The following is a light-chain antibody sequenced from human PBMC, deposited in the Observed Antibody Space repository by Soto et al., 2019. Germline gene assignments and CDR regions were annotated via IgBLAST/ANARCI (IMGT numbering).Light chain of an antibody. J-gene: IGKJ5*01. CDR3: RQSYSTPLT. CDR1: QSISSY. Sequence: DIQMTQSPSSLSASVGDRVTITCRASQSISSYFNWYQQKPGKAPKLLIYAASSLQSGAPSRFSGRGSGTDFALTISSLQPEDFATYYCRQSYSTPLTFGQETRLEIK. V-gene: IGKV1-39*01. CDR2: AAS.